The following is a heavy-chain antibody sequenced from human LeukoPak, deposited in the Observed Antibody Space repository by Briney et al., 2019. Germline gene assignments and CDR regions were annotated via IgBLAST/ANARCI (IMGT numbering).Heavy chain of an antibody. CDR1: GFSFSSYS. J-gene: IGHJ4*02. CDR2: ISSSSYI. Sequence: GGSLRLSCAASGFSFSSYSMNWVRQAPGKGLEWVSSISSSSYIYYADSVKGRFTISRDNAKNSLYLQMNSLRAEDTAVYYCARGGYSGYDPEGWGQGTLVTVSS. CDR3: ARGGYSGYDPEG. D-gene: IGHD5-12*01. V-gene: IGHV3-21*01.